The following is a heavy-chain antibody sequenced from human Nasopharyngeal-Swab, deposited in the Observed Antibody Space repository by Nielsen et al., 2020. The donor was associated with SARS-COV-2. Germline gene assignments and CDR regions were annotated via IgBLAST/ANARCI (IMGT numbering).Heavy chain of an antibody. CDR3: ARLYPYDFCSGGGGPVDYYYYYGMDV. V-gene: IGHV1-2*02. CDR2: INPNSGGT. Sequence: ASVQVSCKASGYTFTGYYMHWVRQAPGQGLEWMGWINPNSGGTNYAQKFQGRVTMNRDTSISTAYMELSRLRSDDTAVYYCARLYPYDFCSGGGGPVDYYYYYGMDVWGQGTTVTVSS. CDR1: GYTFTGYY. J-gene: IGHJ6*02. D-gene: IGHD3-3*01.